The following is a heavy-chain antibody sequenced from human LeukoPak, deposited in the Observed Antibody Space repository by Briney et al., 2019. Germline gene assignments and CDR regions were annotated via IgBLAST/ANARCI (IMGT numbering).Heavy chain of an antibody. CDR2: INHSGST. V-gene: IGHV4-34*01. CDR3: ARRSTTMVRGVIVYYYYYYMDV. J-gene: IGHJ6*03. D-gene: IGHD3-10*01. Sequence: SETLSLTCAVYGMSFSGYYWSWLRQPPGKGLEWIGEINHSGSTNYNPSLKSRVTISVDTSKNQFSLKLSSVTAADTAVYYCARRSTTMVRGVIVYYYYYYMDVWGKGTTVTISS. CDR1: GMSFSGYY.